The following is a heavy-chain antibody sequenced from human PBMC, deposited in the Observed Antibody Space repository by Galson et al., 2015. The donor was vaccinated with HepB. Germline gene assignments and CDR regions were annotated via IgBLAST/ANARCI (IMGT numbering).Heavy chain of an antibody. CDR2: TYYRSKWYN. J-gene: IGHJ4*02. Sequence: CAISGDSVSSNSAAWNWIRQSPSRGLEWLGRTYYRSKWYNDYAVSVKSRITINPDTSKNQFSLQLNSVTPEDTAVYYCAREGYDFWSGYWFVYWGQGTLVTVSS. V-gene: IGHV6-1*01. CDR1: GDSVSSNSAA. CDR3: AREGYDFWSGYWFVY. D-gene: IGHD3-3*01.